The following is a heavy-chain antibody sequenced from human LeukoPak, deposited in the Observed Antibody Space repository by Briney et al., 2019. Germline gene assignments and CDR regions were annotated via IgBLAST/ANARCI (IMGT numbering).Heavy chain of an antibody. CDR1: GFTFTNYG. CDR3: ATDRSSIAARPH. D-gene: IGHD6-6*01. Sequence: GGSLGLSCAASGFTFTNYGMHWVRQAPGKGLVWVSRINTDGSSTNYADSVKGRFTISRDNAKNTLYLQMNSLRAEDTAVYYCATDRSSIAARPHWGQGTLVTVSS. J-gene: IGHJ4*02. CDR2: INTDGSST. V-gene: IGHV3-74*01.